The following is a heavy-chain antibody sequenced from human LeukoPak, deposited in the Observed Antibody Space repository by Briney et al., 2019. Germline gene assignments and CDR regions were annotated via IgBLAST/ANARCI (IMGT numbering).Heavy chain of an antibody. Sequence: GGSLRLSRAASGFTFSSYAMSWVRQAPGKGLEWVSSISGSGGTTYYVDSVMGRFTISRDNSKNTLYLQMNSLRAEDTAVYYCAKYGMVRGVFTEYYFDYWGQGTLVTVSS. J-gene: IGHJ4*02. D-gene: IGHD3-10*01. V-gene: IGHV3-23*01. CDR2: ISGSGGTT. CDR1: GFTFSSYA. CDR3: AKYGMVRGVFTEYYFDY.